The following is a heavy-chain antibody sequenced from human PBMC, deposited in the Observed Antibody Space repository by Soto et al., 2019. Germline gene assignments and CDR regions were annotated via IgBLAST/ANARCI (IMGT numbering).Heavy chain of an antibody. CDR3: ARGLSTHIAVAGMGYFDS. CDR2: IYHTGST. J-gene: IGHJ4*02. V-gene: IGHV4-31*03. Sequence: SETLSLTCTVSGVVLGSDAYYWSWIRQHPGKGLEWIGNIYHTGSTYYNPSLKSRVVISLDTSQNQFFLRLSSVTAADTAVYYCARGLSTHIAVAGMGYFDSWGQGALVTVSS. D-gene: IGHD6-19*01. CDR1: GVVLGSDAYY.